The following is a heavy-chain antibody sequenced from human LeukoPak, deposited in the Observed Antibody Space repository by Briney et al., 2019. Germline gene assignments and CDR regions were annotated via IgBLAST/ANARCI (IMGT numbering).Heavy chain of an antibody. CDR3: AKLGPVRSAPNY. CDR2: IIGSGGRP. V-gene: IGHV3-23*01. D-gene: IGHD3-3*01. J-gene: IGHJ4*02. CDR1: GFTFSSYA. Sequence: GGPLRLSGAAFGFTFSSYAMSGVGQAPGKGLEGVSAIIGSGGRPYYADSVKGRFPSPRDNSKNPLYLQMNSLRAGDTAVYSCAKLGPVRSAPNYWGQGPLVPVS.